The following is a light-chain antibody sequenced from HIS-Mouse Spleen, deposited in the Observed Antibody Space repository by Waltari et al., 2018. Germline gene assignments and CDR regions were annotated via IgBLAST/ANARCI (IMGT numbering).Light chain of an antibody. CDR2: EDS. CDR1: ALPKKY. Sequence: SYELTQPPSVSVSPGQTARITCSGDALPKKYAYWYQQKSGQAPGLVIYEDSKRPSGIPEGVSGSSSGTMATLTISGAQVEDEADYYCYSTDSSGNHRVFGGGTKLTVL. V-gene: IGLV3-10*01. J-gene: IGLJ2*01. CDR3: YSTDSSGNHRV.